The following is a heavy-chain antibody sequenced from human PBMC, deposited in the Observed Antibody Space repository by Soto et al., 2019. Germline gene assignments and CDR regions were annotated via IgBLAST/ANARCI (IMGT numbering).Heavy chain of an antibody. V-gene: IGHV1-69*02. J-gene: IGHJ4*02. Sequence: QVQLVQSGAEVKKPGSSVKVSCKASGGTFSSYISWVRQAPGQGLEWMGRIIPILGIANYAQKFQGRVTITADKSTSTAYMERSSMRSEETAVYYWARLLYYDSSGYPVDYWGQGTLVTVSS. D-gene: IGHD3-22*01. CDR2: IIPILGIA. CDR3: ARLLYYDSSGYPVDY. CDR1: GGTFSSY.